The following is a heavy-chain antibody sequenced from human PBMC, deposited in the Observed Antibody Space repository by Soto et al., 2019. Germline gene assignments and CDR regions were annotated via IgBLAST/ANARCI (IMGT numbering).Heavy chain of an antibody. Sequence: SVKVSCKAAGCTFSSHAISWVRQAPGQGLAWMGGIIPIFGTANFAQKFHGRVTITADESINTAYMGLSSLGSEDTGVYYCARGRYGSGSYYSGLYYYGMDVWGQGTTVTVSS. CDR2: IIPIFGTA. CDR3: ARGRYGSGSYYSGLYYYGMDV. D-gene: IGHD3-10*01. CDR1: GCTFSSHA. V-gene: IGHV1-69*13. J-gene: IGHJ6*02.